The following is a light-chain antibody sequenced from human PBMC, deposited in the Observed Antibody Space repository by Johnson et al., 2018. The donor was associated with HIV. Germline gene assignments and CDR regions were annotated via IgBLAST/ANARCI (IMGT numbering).Light chain of an antibody. CDR2: DNN. J-gene: IGLJ1*01. CDR1: SSNIGNNY. Sequence: QAVLTQPPSVSAAPGQKVTISCSGSSSNIGNNYVSWYQQLPGRAPKLLIYDNNKRPSGIPDRFSGSKSGTSATLGITGLQTGDEADYYGGTWDSSLSVDNYVLGTGTKVTVL. CDR3: GTWDSSLSVDNYV. V-gene: IGLV1-51*01.